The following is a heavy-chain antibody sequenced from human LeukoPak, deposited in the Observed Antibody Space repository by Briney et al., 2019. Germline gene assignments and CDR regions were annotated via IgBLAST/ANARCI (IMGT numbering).Heavy chain of an antibody. CDR1: GGFYIGYY. J-gene: IGHJ5*02. CDR2: INHSGST. Sequence: PSETLSLTCAVYGGFYIGYYRNWIRQPPGMGLEWIGEINHSGSTNYNPSLKSRVTISVDTSRNQFSLKLSSVTAADTAVYYCATNPGGYCSSTSCSGEAPWGQGTLVTVSS. V-gene: IGHV4-34*01. D-gene: IGHD2-2*01. CDR3: ATNPGGYCSSTSCSGEAP.